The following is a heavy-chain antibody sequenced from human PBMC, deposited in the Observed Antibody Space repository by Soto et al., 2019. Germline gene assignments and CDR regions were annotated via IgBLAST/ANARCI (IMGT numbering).Heavy chain of an antibody. CDR1: GYTFTSYY. V-gene: IGHV1-46*01. CDR2: INPSGGST. Sequence: ASVKVSCKASGYTFTSYYMHWVRQAPGQGLEWMGIINPSGGSTSYAQKFQGRVTMTRDTSTSTVYMELSSLRSEDTAVYYCARDTPTYDYVWGSHQAFGMDVWGQGTTVTVSS. CDR3: ARDTPTYDYVWGSHQAFGMDV. J-gene: IGHJ6*02. D-gene: IGHD3-16*01.